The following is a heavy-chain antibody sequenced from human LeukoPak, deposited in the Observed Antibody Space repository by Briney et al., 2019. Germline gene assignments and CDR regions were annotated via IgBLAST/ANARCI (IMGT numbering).Heavy chain of an antibody. CDR2: ISAYNGNT. Sequence: ASVKVSCKASGYTFTSYGISWVRQAPGQGLEWMGWISAYNGNTNYAQKLQGRVTMTTDTSTSTAYMELRSLRSDDTAVYYCATQAELRFLEWLYFDYWGQGTLVTVSP. CDR3: ATQAELRFLEWLYFDY. J-gene: IGHJ4*02. CDR1: GYTFTSYG. D-gene: IGHD3-3*01. V-gene: IGHV1-18*01.